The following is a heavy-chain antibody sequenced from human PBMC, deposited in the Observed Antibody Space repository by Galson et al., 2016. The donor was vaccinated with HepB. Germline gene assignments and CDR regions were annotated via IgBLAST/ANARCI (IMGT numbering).Heavy chain of an antibody. J-gene: IGHJ6*02. CDR1: GFTFSSYA. Sequence: SLRLSCAASGFTFSSYAMSWVRQAPGKGLEWVSAISGSGGSTYYADSVKGRVTISRDNSKNTLYLQMNSLRAEDTAVYYCAKGLKGRDYYGMDVWGQGTTVTASS. CDR3: AKGLKGRDYYGMDV. V-gene: IGHV3-23*01. CDR2: ISGSGGST.